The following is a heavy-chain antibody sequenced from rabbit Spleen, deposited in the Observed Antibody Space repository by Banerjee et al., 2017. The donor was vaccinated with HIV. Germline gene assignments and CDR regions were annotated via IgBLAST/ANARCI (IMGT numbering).Heavy chain of an antibody. CDR1: GFSFNSGYD. V-gene: IGHV1S40*01. CDR2: IYTGSSGST. J-gene: IGHJ4*01. CDR3: ARRARSSGYAINL. D-gene: IGHD1-1*01. Sequence: QSLEESGGGLVKPGASLTLTCKASGFSFNSGYDMCWVRQAPGKGLECIACIYTGSSGSTYYANWAKGRFTISKTSSTTVTLQMTSLTVADTATYFCARRARSSGYAINLWGPGTLVTVS.